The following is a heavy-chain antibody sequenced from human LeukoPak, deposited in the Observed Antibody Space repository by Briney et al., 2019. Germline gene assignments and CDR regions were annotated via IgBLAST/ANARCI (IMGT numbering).Heavy chain of an antibody. Sequence: ASVEVSCKASGYTFTSYAMNWVRQAPGQGLEWMGWINTNTGNPTYAQGFTGQIVFSLDTSVSTAYLQICSLKAEDTAVYYCARGSFFGLDDYWGQGTLVTVSS. CDR1: GYTFTSYA. D-gene: IGHD3-10*01. CDR2: INTNTGNP. V-gene: IGHV7-4-1*01. CDR3: ARGSFFGLDDY. J-gene: IGHJ4*02.